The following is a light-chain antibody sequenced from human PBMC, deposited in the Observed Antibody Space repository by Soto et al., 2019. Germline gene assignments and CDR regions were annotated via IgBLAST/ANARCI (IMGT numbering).Light chain of an antibody. CDR1: SSDVGSYNL. CDR3: CSYAGSSSWV. CDR2: EVD. J-gene: IGLJ3*02. Sequence: QSALTQPASVSGSPGQSLTISCTGTSSDVGSYNLVSWYQQYLGKAPKLIIYEVDERPSGVSNRFSASKSGNTASLTISGLQAEDEADYYCCSYAGSSSWVFGGGTKVTVL. V-gene: IGLV2-23*02.